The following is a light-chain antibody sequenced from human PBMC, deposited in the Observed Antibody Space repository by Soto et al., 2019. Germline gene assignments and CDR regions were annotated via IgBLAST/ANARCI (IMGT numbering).Light chain of an antibody. Sequence: QSALTQPASVSGSPGQSITISCTGTSSDVGTYNYVSWYQHRPGKAPKLMIYDVSYRTSEVSNRFTGSTSDNPASLTISGLQAEDETDYYCSSYTTSNTQVFGGGTKVNVL. J-gene: IGLJ3*02. V-gene: IGLV2-14*01. CDR1: SSDVGTYNY. CDR3: SSYTTSNTQV. CDR2: DVS.